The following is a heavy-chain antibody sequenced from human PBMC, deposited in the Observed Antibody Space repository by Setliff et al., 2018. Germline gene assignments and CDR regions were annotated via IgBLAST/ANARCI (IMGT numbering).Heavy chain of an antibody. CDR3: ARGAKILEWLYAHDY. Sequence: SETLSLTCAVYGGSFSGYYWSWIRQPPGKGLEWIGEINHSGSTNYNPSLKSRVTISVDTSKNQFSLKLSAVTAADTAVYYCARGAKILEWLYAHDYWGQGTLVTVSS. CDR2: INHSGST. J-gene: IGHJ4*02. CDR1: GGSFSGYY. V-gene: IGHV4-34*01. D-gene: IGHD3-3*01.